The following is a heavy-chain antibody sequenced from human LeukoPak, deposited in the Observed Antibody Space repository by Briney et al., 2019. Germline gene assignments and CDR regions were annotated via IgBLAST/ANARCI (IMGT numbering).Heavy chain of an antibody. V-gene: IGHV1-24*01. CDR2: FDPEDGET. J-gene: IGHJ4*02. D-gene: IGHD1-26*01. CDR3: ATMGLGVRATSGRDY. Sequence: ASVKVSCKVSGYTLTGLSMHWVRQAPGKGLEWMGGFDPEDGETIYAQKFQGRVTMTEDTSTDTAYMELSSLRSEDTAVYYCATMGLGVRATSGRDYWGQGTLVTVSS. CDR1: GYTLTGLS.